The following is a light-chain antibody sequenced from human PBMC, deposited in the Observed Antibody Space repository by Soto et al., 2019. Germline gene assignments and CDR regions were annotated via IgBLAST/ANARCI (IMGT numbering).Light chain of an antibody. CDR3: SSYTSSGTLVV. V-gene: IGLV2-14*01. CDR1: SSDVGGYNY. J-gene: IGLJ2*01. Sequence: QSALTQPASVSGSPGQSITISCTGTSSDVGGYNYVSWYQQHPGKAPKLMIYDVSTRPSGVSNRFSGSKSGNTASLTISGLQAEDEADYYCSSYTSSGTLVVFGGGTQLTVL. CDR2: DVS.